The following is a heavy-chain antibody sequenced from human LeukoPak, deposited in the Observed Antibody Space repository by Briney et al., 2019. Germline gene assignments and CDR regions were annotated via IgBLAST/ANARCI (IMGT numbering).Heavy chain of an antibody. J-gene: IGHJ1*01. CDR3: TGDVYQH. V-gene: IGHV3-53*01. Sequence: TGGSLRLSCAASGXTVNSKYMSWVRQAPGKGLEWVSIIYSGGSTNYADSVKGRFTISRDNSKNTVYLQMNSLRAEDTAVYYCTGDVYQHWGQGILVTVSS. D-gene: IGHD1-14*01. CDR1: GXTVNSKY. CDR2: IYSGGST.